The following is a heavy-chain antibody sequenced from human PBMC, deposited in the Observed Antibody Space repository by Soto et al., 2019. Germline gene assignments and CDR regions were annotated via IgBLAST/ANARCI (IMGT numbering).Heavy chain of an antibody. V-gene: IGHV3-33*01. CDR3: ARQMELDH. D-gene: IGHD1-1*01. CDR2: IWYDGSKQ. Sequence: HPGGSLRLSCAASGFKFNTYGMHWVRQAPGKGLEWVAVIWYDGSKQYYAESVKGRFTISRDNSKNMLYLDMNSLRVEDTALYYCARQMELDHWGQGTRVTVSS. J-gene: IGHJ4*02. CDR1: GFKFNTYG.